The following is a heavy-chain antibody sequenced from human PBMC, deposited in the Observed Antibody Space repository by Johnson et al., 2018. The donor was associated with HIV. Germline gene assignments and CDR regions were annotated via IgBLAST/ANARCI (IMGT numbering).Heavy chain of an antibody. J-gene: IGHJ3*02. CDR1: GFTFDDYG. D-gene: IGHD1-26*01. Sequence: QVQLVESGGGVVRPGGSLRLSCAASGFTFDDYGMSWVRQAPGKGLEWVAVIWYDGSNKNYADSVKGRFTISRDNSKNTLYLQMNSLRVEDTAVYYCAKAVGGYAFDIWGQGAMVSVSA. CDR3: AKAVGGYAFDI. V-gene: IGHV3-30*02. CDR2: IWYDGSNK.